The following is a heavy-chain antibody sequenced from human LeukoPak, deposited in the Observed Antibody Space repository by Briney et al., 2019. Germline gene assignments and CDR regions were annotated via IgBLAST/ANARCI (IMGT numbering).Heavy chain of an antibody. J-gene: IGHJ4*02. CDR3: ARVDCSSTSCYEFDY. D-gene: IGHD2-2*01. Sequence: GGSLRLSRAASGFTFSDYYMSWIRQAPGKGLEWVSYIRSSGSTIYYADSVKGRFTISRDNAKNSLYLQMNSLRAEDTAVYYCARVDCSSTSCYEFDYWGQGTLVTASS. V-gene: IGHV3-11*04. CDR2: IRSSGSTI. CDR1: GFTFSDYY.